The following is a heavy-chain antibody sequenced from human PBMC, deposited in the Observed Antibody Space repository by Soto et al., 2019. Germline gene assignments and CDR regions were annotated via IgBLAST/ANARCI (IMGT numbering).Heavy chain of an antibody. Sequence: PGGSMRLSNAAAGFNFSSYDMHLVRKATGKGLEWVSAIGTAGDTYYPGSVKGRFTISRENAKNSLYLQMNSLRAGDTAVYYCARGPGALRYCSGGSCYDNYFDYWGQGTLVTVSS. J-gene: IGHJ4*02. CDR3: ARGPGALRYCSGGSCYDNYFDY. D-gene: IGHD2-15*01. CDR1: GFNFSSYD. CDR2: IGTAGDT. V-gene: IGHV3-13*01.